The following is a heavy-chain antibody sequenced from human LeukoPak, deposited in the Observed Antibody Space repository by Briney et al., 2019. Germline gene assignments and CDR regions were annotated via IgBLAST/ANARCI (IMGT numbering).Heavy chain of an antibody. CDR1: GGSISSYY. J-gene: IGHJ4*02. D-gene: IGHD6-19*01. V-gene: IGHV4-59*01. Sequence: SETLSLTCTVSGGSISSYYWSWIRQSPGKGLEWIGYIYYSGSTNYNPSLKSRVTISVDTSKNQFSLKLSSVTAADTAVYYCARGLLRYSSGIDYWGQGTLVTVSS. CDR2: IYYSGST. CDR3: ARGLLRYSSGIDY.